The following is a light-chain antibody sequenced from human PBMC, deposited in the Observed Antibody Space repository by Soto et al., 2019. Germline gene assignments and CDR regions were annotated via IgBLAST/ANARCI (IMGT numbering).Light chain of an antibody. CDR3: QQYGNSPVT. CDR1: QSVSSDY. Sequence: EIVLTQSPGTLSLSPGERATLFCRASQSVSSDYLGWYQQKPGQAPKLLIYGVSSRATGISDRFSGSGSETDFTLTISRLEPEDFAVYYCQQYGNSPVTFGQGTKLEI. V-gene: IGKV3-20*01. J-gene: IGKJ2*01. CDR2: GVS.